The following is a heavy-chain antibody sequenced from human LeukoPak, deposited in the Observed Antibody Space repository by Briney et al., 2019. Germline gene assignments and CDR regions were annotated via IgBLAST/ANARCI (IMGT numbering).Heavy chain of an antibody. CDR1: GYTFTRYG. J-gene: IGHJ4*02. V-gene: IGHV1-18*01. Sequence: ASVKVSCKASGYTFTRYGISWVRQAPGQGLEWMGWISAYNGNTNYAQNLQARVTMTTDTSTTTAYMDLRSLRSDDTAVYYCAGGHGDYSEDYFDSWGQGTLVTVSS. CDR3: AGGHGDYSEDYFDS. CDR2: ISAYNGNT. D-gene: IGHD4-17*01.